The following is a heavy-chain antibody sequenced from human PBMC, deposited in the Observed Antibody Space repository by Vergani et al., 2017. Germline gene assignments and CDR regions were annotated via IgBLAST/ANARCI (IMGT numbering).Heavy chain of an antibody. CDR1: GFNLANAW. D-gene: IGHD1-26*01. CDR3: ATGWSDFPDY. J-gene: IGHJ4*02. V-gene: IGHV3-15*04. CDR2: IESKTEGGTT. Sequence: EVQLVESGGRFIKPGGSLRLFCAVSGFNLANAWMSWVRQAPGKGLEWVGRIESKTEGGTTDYAPPVKGKLIISRDDSKDTLFLQMNSLKTEDTAVYYCATGWSDFPDYWGQGTLVTVSS.